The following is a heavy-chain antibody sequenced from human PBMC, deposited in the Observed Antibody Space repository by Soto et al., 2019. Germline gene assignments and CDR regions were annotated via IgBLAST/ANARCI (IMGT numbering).Heavy chain of an antibody. Sequence: ASVKVSCKASGYTFTSYYMHWVRQAPGQGLEWMGIINPSGGSTKYSQKFQGRVTITRDTSASTAYMELSSLRSEDTAVYYCARDWYKSSSFSFGYWGQGTLVTAPQ. CDR3: ARDWYKSSSFSFGY. J-gene: IGHJ4*02. D-gene: IGHD6-13*01. V-gene: IGHV1-46*01. CDR1: GYTFTSYY. CDR2: INPSGGST.